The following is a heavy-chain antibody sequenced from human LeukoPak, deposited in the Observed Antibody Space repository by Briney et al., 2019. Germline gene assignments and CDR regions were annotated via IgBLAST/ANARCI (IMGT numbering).Heavy chain of an antibody. Sequence: GGSLRLSCAASGFTFSSYWMSWVRQAPGKGLEWVANIKQDGSEKYYVDSVKGRFTISRDNAKNSLYLQMNSLRAEDTAVYYCARPADIVATMTAFDIWGQGTMVTVSS. D-gene: IGHD5-12*01. J-gene: IGHJ3*02. CDR3: ARPADIVATMTAFDI. CDR1: GFTFSSYW. CDR2: IKQDGSEK. V-gene: IGHV3-7*01.